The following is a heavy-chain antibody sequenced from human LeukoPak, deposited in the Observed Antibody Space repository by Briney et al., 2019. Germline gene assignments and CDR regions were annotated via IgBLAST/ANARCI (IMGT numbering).Heavy chain of an antibody. CDR3: ARDLRSYYGSGSYYIPGDY. D-gene: IGHD3-10*01. J-gene: IGHJ4*02. CDR1: GGSVSSGSYY. V-gene: IGHV4-61*01. Sequence: PSETLSLTCTVSGGSVSSGSYYWGWIRQPPGKGLEWIGYIYYSGSTNYNPSLKSRVTISVDTSKNQFSLKLSSVTAADTAVYYCARDLRSYYGSGSYYIPGDYWGQGTLVTVSS. CDR2: IYYSGST.